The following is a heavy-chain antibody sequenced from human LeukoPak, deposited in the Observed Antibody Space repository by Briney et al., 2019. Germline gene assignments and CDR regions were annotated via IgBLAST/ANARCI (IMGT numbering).Heavy chain of an antibody. Sequence: GGSLRLSCAASGFTFSSYAMSWVRQAPGKWLGRVSTLSGSGGSTYYADSVKGRVTISRDNSKNKLYLQMNSLRAEDTAVYHCAKGSYYYDSADYFDYWGQGTLVTVSS. J-gene: IGHJ4*02. D-gene: IGHD3-22*01. V-gene: IGHV3-23*01. CDR2: LSGSGGST. CDR1: GFTFSSYA. CDR3: AKGSYYYDSADYFDY.